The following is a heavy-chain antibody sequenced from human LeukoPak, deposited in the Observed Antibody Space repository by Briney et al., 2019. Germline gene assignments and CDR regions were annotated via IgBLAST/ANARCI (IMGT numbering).Heavy chain of an antibody. D-gene: IGHD3-3*02. CDR1: GGTFSSYT. V-gene: IGHV1-69*04. Sequence: SVKVSCKASGGTFSSYTISWVRQAPGQGLEWMGRIIPILGIANYAQKFQGRVTITADKSTSTAYMELSNLRSEDTAVYYCARDPPLAPGAFDIWGQGTMVTVSS. CDR3: ARDPPLAPGAFDI. CDR2: IIPILGIA. J-gene: IGHJ3*02.